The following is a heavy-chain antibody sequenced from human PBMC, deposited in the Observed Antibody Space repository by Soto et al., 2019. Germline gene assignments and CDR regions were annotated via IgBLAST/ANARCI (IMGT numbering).Heavy chain of an antibody. J-gene: IGHJ4*02. CDR1: GFTFTAYN. CDR2: ISSSSRNI. CDR3: ARDDNPDY. V-gene: IGHV3-48*01. Sequence: GGSLRLSCAAPGFTFTAYNMNWVRQAPGEGPEWISDISSSSRNIHYADSVRGRFTISRDNAKNSLFLQMNSLRAEDTAVYYCARDDNPDYWGQGTLVTVSS. D-gene: IGHD1-20*01.